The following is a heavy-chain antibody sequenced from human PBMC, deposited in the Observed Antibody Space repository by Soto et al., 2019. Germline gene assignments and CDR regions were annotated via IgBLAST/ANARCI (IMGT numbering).Heavy chain of an antibody. CDR1: GGTSSNDI. CDR3: XXXXXXXXXXXXXXXXDY. Sequence: QVQLVQSGAEVKKPGSSVKVSCKTSGGTSSNDIITWVRQAPGQGLEWMGRIITLLDIANYAQKFQGRVXXXXXXXXXXXXXXXXXXXXXXXXXXXXXXXXXXXXXXXXXXXXDYWGQGTLVTVSS. CDR2: IITLLDIA. J-gene: IGHJ4*02. V-gene: IGHV1-69*02.